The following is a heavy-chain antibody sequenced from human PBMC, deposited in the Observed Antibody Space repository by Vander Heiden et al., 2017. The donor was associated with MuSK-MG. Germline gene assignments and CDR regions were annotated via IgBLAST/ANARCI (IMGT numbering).Heavy chain of an antibody. Sequence: QVQLVQSGAEVTKPGASVTVSCKASGYPFTGYYMHWWRQAQGQGIEWMGRINPNRGGTNDAQKVQGRVTMTRDTSISTAYMELSRLRSDDTAVYYCARLRGGVPAAIRGPWSDPWCQGPLV. CDR3: ARLRGGVPAAIRGPWSDP. CDR2: INPNRGGT. J-gene: IGHJ5*02. V-gene: IGHV1-2*06. CDR1: GYPFTGYY. D-gene: IGHD2-2*01.